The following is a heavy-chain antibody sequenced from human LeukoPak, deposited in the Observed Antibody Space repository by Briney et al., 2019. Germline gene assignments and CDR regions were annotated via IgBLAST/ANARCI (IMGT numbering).Heavy chain of an antibody. J-gene: IGHJ4*02. D-gene: IGHD4-23*01. Sequence: PGGSLRLSCAASGFTFSDYYMSWIRQAPGKGLEWVSYISSSGSTIYYADSVKGRFTISRNNAKNSLYLQMNSLRAEDTAAYYCARGNYYGGNSFDYWGQGTLVTVSS. CDR1: GFTFSDYY. CDR3: ARGNYYGGNSFDY. V-gene: IGHV3-11*01. CDR2: ISSSGSTI.